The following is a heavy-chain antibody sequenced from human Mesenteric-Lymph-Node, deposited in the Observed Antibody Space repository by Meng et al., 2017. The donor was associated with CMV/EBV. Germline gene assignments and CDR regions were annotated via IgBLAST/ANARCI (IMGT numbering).Heavy chain of an antibody. J-gene: IGHJ6*02. CDR3: AKGGYDSWSGEAPASTTRMDV. D-gene: IGHD3-3*01. Sequence: ETLSLTCAASGFTFGIHAMTWVRQAPGKGLEWVSVIYAGGSRTYYADSVKGRFIISRDNSKNTLYLQMNSLRAEDTAVYYCAKGGYDSWSGEAPASTTRMDVWGQGTTVTVSS. V-gene: IGHV3-23*03. CDR2: IYAGGSRT. CDR1: GFTFGIHA.